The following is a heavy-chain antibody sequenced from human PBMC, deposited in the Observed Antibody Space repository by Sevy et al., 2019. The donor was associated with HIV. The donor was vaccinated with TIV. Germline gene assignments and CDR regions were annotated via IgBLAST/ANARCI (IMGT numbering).Heavy chain of an antibody. J-gene: IGHJ6*02. CDR1: GGSISSYY. CDR2: IYYSGST. V-gene: IGHV4-59*13. Sequence: SEILSLTCTVSGGSISSYYWSWIRQPPGKGLEWIGYIYYSGSTNYNASLKSRVTISVDTSKNQFSLKLSSVTAADTAVYYCARDRSSGWYGNYYYGMDVWGQGTTVTVSS. D-gene: IGHD6-19*01. CDR3: ARDRSSGWYGNYYYGMDV.